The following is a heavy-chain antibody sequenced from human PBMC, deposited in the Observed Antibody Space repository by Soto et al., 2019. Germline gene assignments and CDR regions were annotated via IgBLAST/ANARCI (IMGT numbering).Heavy chain of an antibody. J-gene: IGHJ5*02. V-gene: IGHV1-18*01. CDR2: IVTYNGNT. D-gene: IGHD6-19*01. CDR3: ARGPQSTGWRGKWFDP. Sequence: QVQLVQSGAEVKKPGASVKVSCKASGYTFTDYGISWVRRAPGQGLEWIGWIVTYNGNTQSAQNLQGRVTMTTDTSTGTADMELRSLRSDDTAVYYCARGPQSTGWRGKWFDPWGQGTLVTVSS. CDR1: GYTFTDYG.